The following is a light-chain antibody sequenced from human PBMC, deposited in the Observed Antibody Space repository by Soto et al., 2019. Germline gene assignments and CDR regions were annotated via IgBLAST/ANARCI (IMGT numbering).Light chain of an antibody. CDR2: WAS. Sequence: DIVMTQSPDSLAVSLGERATINCKSSKSVLYSSNNKNYLAWYQQKPGQPPKLLIYWASTRESGVPDRFSGSGSGTDFTLTISSLQAEDVVVYYCQQYYSTPRTFGQGTKLEIK. CDR3: QQYYSTPRT. V-gene: IGKV4-1*01. CDR1: KSVLYSSNNKNY. J-gene: IGKJ2*01.